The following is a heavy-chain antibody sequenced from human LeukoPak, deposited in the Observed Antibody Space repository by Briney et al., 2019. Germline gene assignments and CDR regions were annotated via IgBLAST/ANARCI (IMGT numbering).Heavy chain of an antibody. CDR3: ARGHSSSWYYYYYMDV. V-gene: IGHV4-38-2*02. Sequence: PSETLSLTCTVSGYSISSGYYWGWIRQPPGKGLEWIGSIYHSGSTYYNPSLKSRVTISVDTSKNQFSLKLSSVTAADTAVYYCARGHSSSWYYYYYMDVWGKGTTVTISS. D-gene: IGHD6-13*01. CDR1: GYSISSGYY. J-gene: IGHJ6*03. CDR2: IYHSGST.